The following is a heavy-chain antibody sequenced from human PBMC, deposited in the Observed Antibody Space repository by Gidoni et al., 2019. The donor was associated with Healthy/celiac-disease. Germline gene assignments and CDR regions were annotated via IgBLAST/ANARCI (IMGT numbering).Heavy chain of an antibody. CDR3: ARHSLAVAGGWAWFDP. CDR1: GYTLTTYG. J-gene: IGHJ5*02. CDR2: ISAYNGNT. D-gene: IGHD6-19*01. V-gene: IGHV1-18*01. Sequence: QAQLAQSGAEVKKPGASVKASCKASGYTLTTYGISWVRQASGQGLEGMGWISAYNGNTNYAQKLQGRVTMTTDTSASTAYMELRSLRSDDTAVYYCARHSLAVAGGWAWFDPWGQGTLVTVSS.